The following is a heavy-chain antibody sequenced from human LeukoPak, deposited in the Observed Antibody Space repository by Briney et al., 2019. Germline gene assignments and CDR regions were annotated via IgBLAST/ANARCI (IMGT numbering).Heavy chain of an antibody. D-gene: IGHD3-16*01. CDR1: GGPFSDYY. V-gene: IGHV4-34*01. J-gene: IGHJ6*03. Sequence: PSETLSLTCAAYGGPFSDYYWSWIRQPPGKGLEWIGEVNHSGSTNYNPSLKSRVTMSVDTSMNQFSLKLSSVTAADTAVYYCARGHNWYYMDVWGKGTTVTVSS. CDR3: ARGHNWYYMDV. CDR2: VNHSGST.